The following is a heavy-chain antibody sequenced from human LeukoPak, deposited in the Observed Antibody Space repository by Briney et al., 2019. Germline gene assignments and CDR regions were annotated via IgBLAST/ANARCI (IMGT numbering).Heavy chain of an antibody. CDR2: IYYSGST. J-gene: IGHJ4*02. CDR1: GGSISSYY. Sequence: SETLSLTCTVSGGSISSYYWSWIRQPPGKGLEWIGYIYYSGSTNYNPSLKSRVTISVDTFKNQFSLKLSSVTAADTAVYYCASNVDTAMALDYWGQGTLVTVSS. D-gene: IGHD5-18*01. V-gene: IGHV4-59*01. CDR3: ASNVDTAMALDY.